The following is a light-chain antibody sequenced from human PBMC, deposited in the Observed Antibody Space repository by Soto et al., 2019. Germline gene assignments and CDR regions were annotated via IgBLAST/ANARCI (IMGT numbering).Light chain of an antibody. CDR3: QHYYGSSPT. J-gene: IGKJ2*01. CDR2: RAS. CDR1: QSTSSW. V-gene: IGKV1-5*03. Sequence: DIQMTQSPSTLSASVGDRVTITCRASQSTSSWLAWYQQKPGKAPNLLIYRASSLQSGVPSRFSGSGSGTEFTITISSLQPDDFATYYCQHYYGSSPTFGQGTKLQIK.